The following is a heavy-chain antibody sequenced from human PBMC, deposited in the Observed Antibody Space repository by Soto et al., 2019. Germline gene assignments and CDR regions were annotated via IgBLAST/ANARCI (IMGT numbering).Heavy chain of an antibody. CDR1: GFTFSDYY. V-gene: IGHV3-11*01. CDR3: ASDNRDTAMVPVSSHGMDV. D-gene: IGHD5-18*01. J-gene: IGHJ6*02. CDR2: ISSSGSTI. Sequence: QVQLVESGGGLVKPGGSLRLSCAASGFTFSDYYMSWIRQAPGKGLEWVSYISSSGSTIYYADSVKGRFTISRDNAKNSLYLQMNSLRAEDTAVYYCASDNRDTAMVPVSSHGMDVWGQGTTVTVSS.